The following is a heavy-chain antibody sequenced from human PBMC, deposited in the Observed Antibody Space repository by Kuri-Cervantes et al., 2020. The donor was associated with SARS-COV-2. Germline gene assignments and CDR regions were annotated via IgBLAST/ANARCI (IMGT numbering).Heavy chain of an antibody. CDR3: ARDAGYYDIEYYFDY. J-gene: IGHJ4*02. CDR1: GFTFSNYA. V-gene: IGHV3-23*01. Sequence: GESLKISCAASGFTFSNYAMNWVRQAPGKGLQWVSAISSSGGSTFYTDSVKGRFTISRDNSKNTLYLQMNSLRAEDTAVYYCARDAGYYDIEYYFDYWGQGTLVTVSS. CDR2: ISSSGGST. D-gene: IGHD3-9*01.